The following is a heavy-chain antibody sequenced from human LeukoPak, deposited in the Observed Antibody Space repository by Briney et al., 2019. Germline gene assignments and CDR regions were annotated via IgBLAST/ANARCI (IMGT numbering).Heavy chain of an antibody. CDR2: ICYSGST. V-gene: IGHV4-39*01. CDR3: ARIVGATDYFDY. Sequence: ADTLSLTCTLSGDSTSISSYYWGWIRQPPGKGLEWIGSICYSGSTYYNPSLRSRVTISDDTSKNQFSLKLSSVTAADTAVYYCARIVGATDYFDYWGQGTLVTVSS. J-gene: IGHJ4*02. D-gene: IGHD1-26*01. CDR1: GDSTSISSYY.